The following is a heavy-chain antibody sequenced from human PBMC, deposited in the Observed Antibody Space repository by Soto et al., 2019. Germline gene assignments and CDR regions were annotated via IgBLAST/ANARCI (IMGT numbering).Heavy chain of an antibody. J-gene: IGHJ4*02. CDR1: GFTFTNYY. CDR3: AKWGGGGSDY. CDR2: INEDGSER. Sequence: EVQLVESGGGLVQPGGSLRLSCAVSGFTFTNYYMSCVRQAQGKGLEWVANINEDGSERYYVDSVKGRFTVFRDNAKNSLYLQMNSLRAEDTAIYYCAKWGGGGSDYWGQGSLVTVSS. D-gene: IGHD1-26*01. V-gene: IGHV3-7*01.